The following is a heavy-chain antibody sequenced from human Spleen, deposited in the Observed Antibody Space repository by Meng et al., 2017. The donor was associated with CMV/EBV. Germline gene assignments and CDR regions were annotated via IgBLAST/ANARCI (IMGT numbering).Heavy chain of an antibody. J-gene: IGHJ3*02. V-gene: IGHV3-53*01. CDR2: IYSGGGT. CDR3: ARELDAFDI. CDR1: GFTFSDYY. Sequence: GGSLRLSCAASGFTFSDYYMSWIRQAPGKGLEWVSVIYSGGGTYYADSVKGRFTISRDNSKNALYLQMNSLRAEDTAVYYCARELDAFDIWGQGTMVTVSS.